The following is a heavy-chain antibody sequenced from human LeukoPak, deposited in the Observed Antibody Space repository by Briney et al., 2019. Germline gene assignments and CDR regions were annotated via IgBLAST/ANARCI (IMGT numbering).Heavy chain of an antibody. Sequence: GGSLRLSCAASGFTFSSYGMHWVRQAPGKGLEWVAAISYDGSNKYYADSVKGRLTISRDNSKNTLYLQLNSLRPEDTAVYYCAKDLTTWIQLWLLGDRGQGTLVTVSS. CDR3: AKDLTTWIQLWLLGD. D-gene: IGHD5-18*01. J-gene: IGHJ4*02. V-gene: IGHV3-30*18. CDR1: GFTFSSYG. CDR2: ISYDGSNK.